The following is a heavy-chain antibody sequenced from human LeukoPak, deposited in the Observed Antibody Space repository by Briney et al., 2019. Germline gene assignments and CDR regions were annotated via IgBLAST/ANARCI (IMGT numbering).Heavy chain of an antibody. CDR3: ARRAGAYSHPYDY. Sequence: GGSLRLSCAGSEFTFSSYSMHWVRQAPGKGLEWVANIKKDGSEKYYVDSVKGRFTISRDNAKTSLYLQMISLRAEDTAVYYCARRAGAYSHPYDYWGQGTLVTVSS. D-gene: IGHD4/OR15-4a*01. V-gene: IGHV3-7*01. J-gene: IGHJ4*02. CDR2: IKKDGSEK. CDR1: EFTFSSYS.